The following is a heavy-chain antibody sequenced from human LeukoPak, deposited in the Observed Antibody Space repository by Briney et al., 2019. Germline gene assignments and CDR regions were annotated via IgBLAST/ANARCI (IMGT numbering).Heavy chain of an antibody. CDR2: IYTSGST. J-gene: IGHJ1*01. D-gene: IGHD3-22*01. V-gene: IGHV4-4*07. CDR1: GGSISSYY. Sequence: SETLSLTCTVSGGSISSYYWSWIRQPAGKGLEWIGRIYTSGSTNYNPSLKSRVTMSVDTSKNQCSLKLSSVTAADTAVYYCARTELKYYYDSSGYWYFQHWGQGTLVTVSS. CDR3: ARTELKYYYDSSGYWYFQH.